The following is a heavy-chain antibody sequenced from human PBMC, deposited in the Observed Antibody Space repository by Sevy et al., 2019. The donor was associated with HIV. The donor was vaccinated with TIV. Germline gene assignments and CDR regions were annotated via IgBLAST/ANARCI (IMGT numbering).Heavy chain of an antibody. CDR3: ARQNYYDSSGYYWDYFDY. D-gene: IGHD3-22*01. J-gene: IGHJ4*02. CDR2: IYYSGST. CDR1: GGSISSGDYY. V-gene: IGHV4-30-4*01. Sequence: TLSLTCTVSGGSISSGDYYWSWIRQPPGKGLEWIGYIYYSGSTYYTPSLKSRVTISVDTSKNQFSLKLSSVTAADTAVYYCARQNYYDSSGYYWDYFDYWGQGTLVTVSS.